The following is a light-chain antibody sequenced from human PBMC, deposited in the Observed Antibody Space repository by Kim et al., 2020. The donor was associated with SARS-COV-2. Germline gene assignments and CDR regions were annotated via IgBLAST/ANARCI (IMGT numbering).Light chain of an antibody. CDR2: YDS. Sequence: SYELTQRPSVSVAPGKTARITCGGNNIGSKSVHWYQQKPGQAPVLVIYYDSDRPSGIPERFSGSNSGNTATLTISRVEAGDEADYYCQVWDTSSDHPGVF. V-gene: IGLV3-21*04. J-gene: IGLJ2*01. CDR3: QVWDTSSDHPGV. CDR1: NIGSKS.